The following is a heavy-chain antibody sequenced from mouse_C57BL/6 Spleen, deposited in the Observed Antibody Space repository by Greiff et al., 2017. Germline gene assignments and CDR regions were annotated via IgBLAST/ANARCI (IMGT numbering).Heavy chain of an antibody. Sequence: EVKLMESGGGLVQPGGSMKLSCAASGFTFSDAWMDWVRQSPEKGLEWVAEIRNKANNHATYYAESVKGRFTISRDDSKSSVYLQMNSLRAEDTGIYYCTRQGTTVVGDYYAMDYWGQGTSVTVSS. CDR1: GFTFSDAW. D-gene: IGHD1-1*01. CDR3: TRQGTTVVGDYYAMDY. J-gene: IGHJ4*01. V-gene: IGHV6-6*01. CDR2: IRNKANNHAT.